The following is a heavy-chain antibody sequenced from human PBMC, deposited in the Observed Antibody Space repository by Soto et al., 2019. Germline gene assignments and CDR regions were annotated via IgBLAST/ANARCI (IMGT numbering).Heavy chain of an antibody. V-gene: IGHV4-39*01. CDR3: VRGERVYYDSSGYPRGHNWFDP. D-gene: IGHD3-22*01. Sequence: QLQLQESGPGLVKPSETLSLTCTVSGGSISSSSYYWGWIRQPPGKGLEWIGSIYYSGSTYYNPSLKSRVTISVDTSKNQFSLKLSSVTAADTAVYYCVRGERVYYDSSGYPRGHNWFDPWGQGTLVTVSS. CDR2: IYYSGST. J-gene: IGHJ5*02. CDR1: GGSISSSSYY.